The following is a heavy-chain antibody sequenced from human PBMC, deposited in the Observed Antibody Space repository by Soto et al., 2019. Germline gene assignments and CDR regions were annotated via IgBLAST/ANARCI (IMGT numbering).Heavy chain of an antibody. J-gene: IGHJ5*02. CDR3: AITNEDYSNGEGWFDP. V-gene: IGHV4-30-4*01. CDR1: GGSISSGDYY. Sequence: NPSETLSLTCTVSGGSISSGDYYWSWIRQPPGKGLEWIGYIYYSGSTYYNPSLKSRVTISVDTSKNQFSLKLSSVTAADTAVYYCAITNEDYSNGEGWFDPWGQGTLVTVSS. D-gene: IGHD4-4*01. CDR2: IYYSGST.